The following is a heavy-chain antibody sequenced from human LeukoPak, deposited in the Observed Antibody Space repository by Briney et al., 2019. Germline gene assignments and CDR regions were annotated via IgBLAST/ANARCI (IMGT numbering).Heavy chain of an antibody. CDR2: IKSKIDGGTT. J-gene: IGHJ4*02. V-gene: IGHV3-15*01. D-gene: IGHD3-10*01. CDR1: GFTFTDAW. Sequence: PGGSLRLSCAASGFTFTDAWMTWVRQAPGQGLEWVGRIKSKIDGGTTDYAAPVKGRFAISRDDSENTLYLEMNSLKTEDTAVYYCTTRRNPYCYGSGIYSYYFDYWGQGTLVTVSS. CDR3: TTRRNPYCYGSGIYSYYFDY.